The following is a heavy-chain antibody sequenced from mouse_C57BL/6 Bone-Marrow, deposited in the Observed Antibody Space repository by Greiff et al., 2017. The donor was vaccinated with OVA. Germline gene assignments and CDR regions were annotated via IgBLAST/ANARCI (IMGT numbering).Heavy chain of an antibody. D-gene: IGHD1-1*01. J-gene: IGHJ3*01. CDR1: GYTFTSYG. V-gene: IGHV1-81*01. CDR3: AREATVVPPFAY. Sequence: QVQLQQSGAELARPGASVKLSCKASGYTFTSYGISWVKQRTGQGLEWIGEIYPRSGNTYYNEKFKGKATLTADKSSSTAYMELRSLTSEDSAVYFCAREATVVPPFAYWGQGTLVTVSA. CDR2: IYPRSGNT.